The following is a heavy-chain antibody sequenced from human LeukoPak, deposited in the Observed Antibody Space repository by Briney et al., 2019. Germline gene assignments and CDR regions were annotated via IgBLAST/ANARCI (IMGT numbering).Heavy chain of an antibody. CDR1: GGSISSYY. D-gene: IGHD3-22*01. V-gene: IGHV4-4*07. CDR3: ARGQKTYYYDSSGYYSRDY. J-gene: IGHJ4*02. Sequence: SETLSLTCTVSGGSISSYYWSWIRQPAGKGLEWIGRIYTSGSTNYNPSLKSRVTMSVDTSKNQFSLKLSSVTAADTAVYYCARGQKTYYYDSSGYYSRDYWGQGTLVTVSS. CDR2: IYTSGST.